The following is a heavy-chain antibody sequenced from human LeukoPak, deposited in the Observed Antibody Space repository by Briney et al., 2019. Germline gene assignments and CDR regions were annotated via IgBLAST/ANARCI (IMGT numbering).Heavy chain of an antibody. CDR1: GGSISSGSYY. V-gene: IGHV4-61*02. CDR3: ASGYLWFGEFDY. CDR2: IYTSGST. D-gene: IGHD3-10*01. Sequence: SQTLSLTCTVSGGSISSGSYYWSWIRQPAGKGLEWIGRIYTSGSTNYNPSLKSRVTISVDTSKNQFSLKLSSVTAADTAVYYCASGYLWFGEFDYWGQGTLVTVSS. J-gene: IGHJ4*02.